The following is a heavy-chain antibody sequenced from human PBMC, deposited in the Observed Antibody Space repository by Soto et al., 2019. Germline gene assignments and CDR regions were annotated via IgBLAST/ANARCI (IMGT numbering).Heavy chain of an antibody. Sequence: SETLSLTCAVYGGCLSGYYWSWIRQPPGKGLEWIGEINHSGSTNYNPSLKSRVTISVDTSKNQFSLKLSSVTAADTAVYYCASTSITGTTPQVFDYWGQGTLVTVSS. J-gene: IGHJ4*02. V-gene: IGHV4-34*01. CDR1: GGCLSGYY. D-gene: IGHD1-7*01. CDR2: INHSGST. CDR3: ASTSITGTTPQVFDY.